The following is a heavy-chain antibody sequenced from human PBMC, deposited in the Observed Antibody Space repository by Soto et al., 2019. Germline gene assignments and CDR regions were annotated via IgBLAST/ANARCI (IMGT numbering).Heavy chain of an antibody. Sequence: KPSETLSLTCTVSGGSISIYYWSWIRHPPGKGLEWIGYIYYSGSTNYNPSLKSRVTISVDTSKNQFSLKLSSVTAADTAVYYCARGMVDFDYWGQGTLVTVSS. CDR1: GGSISIYY. V-gene: IGHV4-59*01. CDR2: IYYSGST. J-gene: IGHJ4*02. D-gene: IGHD3-10*01. CDR3: ARGMVDFDY.